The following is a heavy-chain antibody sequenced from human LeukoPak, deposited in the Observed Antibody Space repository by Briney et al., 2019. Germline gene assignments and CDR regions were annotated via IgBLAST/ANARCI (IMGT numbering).Heavy chain of an antibody. V-gene: IGHV5-51*01. CDR3: AREPTRYYYGMDV. CDR2: IYPGDSDT. J-gene: IGHJ6*02. CDR1: GDSFTSYW. Sequence: GESLKISCKGSGDSFTSYWIGWVRQMPGKGLEWMGIIYPGDSDTRYSPSFQGQVTISADKSISTAYLQWSSLKASDTAMYYCAREPTRYYYGMDVWGQGTTVTVSS.